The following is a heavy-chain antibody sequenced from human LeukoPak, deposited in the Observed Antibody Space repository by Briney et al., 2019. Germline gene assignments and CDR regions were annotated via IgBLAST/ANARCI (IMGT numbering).Heavy chain of an antibody. CDR3: ARRVTGITVAGTVAWFDP. V-gene: IGHV1-2*02. CDR1: GYTFTVSY. J-gene: IGHJ5*02. Sequence: ASVRVSCKASGYTFTVSYIHWVRQAPGQGLEWMGWINPNSGGTNYAQKFQGRVTMTRDTSISTAYMELSRLRSDDTAVYYCARRVTGITVAGTVAWFDPWGQGTLVTVSS. D-gene: IGHD6-19*01. CDR2: INPNSGGT.